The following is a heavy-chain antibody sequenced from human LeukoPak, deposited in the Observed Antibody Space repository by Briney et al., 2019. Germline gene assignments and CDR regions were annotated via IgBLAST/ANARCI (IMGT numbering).Heavy chain of an antibody. CDR2: ISGSDGST. CDR1: GFTFSTYA. V-gene: IGHV3-23*01. CDR3: AKGSSTSWPSFDY. Sequence: PGGSLRLSCAASGFTFSTYAMSWVRQAPGKGLEWVSAISGSDGSTYYADSVKGRFIISRDNSKNTLYLQMNSLRVEDTAVYYCAKGSSTSWPSFDYWGQGTLVTVSS. J-gene: IGHJ4*02. D-gene: IGHD2-2*01.